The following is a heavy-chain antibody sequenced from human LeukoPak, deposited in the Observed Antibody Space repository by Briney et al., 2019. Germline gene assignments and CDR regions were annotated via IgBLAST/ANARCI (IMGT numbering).Heavy chain of an antibody. J-gene: IGHJ4*02. Sequence: VASVKVSCKASGYTFTSYGISWVRQAPGQGLEWMGWISAYNGNTNYAQKLQGRVTMTTDTSTSTAYMELRSLRSDDTAVYYCARGVGGFWSGYYSFDYWGQGTLVTVSS. D-gene: IGHD3-3*01. CDR2: ISAYNGNT. CDR3: ARGVGGFWSGYYSFDY. V-gene: IGHV1-18*01. CDR1: GYTFTSYG.